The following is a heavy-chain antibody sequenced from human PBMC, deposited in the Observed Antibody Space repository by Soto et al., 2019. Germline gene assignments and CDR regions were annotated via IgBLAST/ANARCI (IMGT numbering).Heavy chain of an antibody. CDR1: GFTFSSYG. D-gene: IGHD3-10*01. J-gene: IGHJ6*03. CDR3: ARDIKQDGSGSYLVPHYYYYYMDV. Sequence: PGGSLRLSCAASGFTFSSYGMHWVRQAPGKGLEWVAVIWYDGSNKYYADSVKGRFTISRDNSKNTLYLQMNSLRAEDTAVYYCARDIKQDGSGSYLVPHYYYYYMDVWGKGTTVTVSS. CDR2: IWYDGSNK. V-gene: IGHV3-33*01.